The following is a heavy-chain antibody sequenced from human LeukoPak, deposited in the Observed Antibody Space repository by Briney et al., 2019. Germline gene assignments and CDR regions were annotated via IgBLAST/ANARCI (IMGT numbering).Heavy chain of an antibody. J-gene: IGHJ4*02. CDR1: GGAISSYY. CDR3: ARHLTVTRSLDY. CDR2: IYYSGST. Sequence: SETLSLTCTVSGGAISSYYWSWIRQPPGKGLEWIGYIYYSGSTNYNPSLKSRVTISVDTSKNQFSLKLSSVTAADTAVYYCARHLTVTRSLDYWGQGNLVTVSS. V-gene: IGHV4-59*08. D-gene: IGHD4-17*01.